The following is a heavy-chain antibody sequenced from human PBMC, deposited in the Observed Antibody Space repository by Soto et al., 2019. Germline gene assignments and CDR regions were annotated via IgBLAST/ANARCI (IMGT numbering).Heavy chain of an antibody. D-gene: IGHD3-3*01. CDR1: GGSISSGGYY. V-gene: IGHV4-31*03. CDR2: IYYSGST. J-gene: IGHJ5*02. CDR3: ARDPGTRYYDFWSGYSVPEFDP. Sequence: QVQLQESGLGLVKPSQTLSLTCTVSGGSISSGGYYWSWIRQHPGKGLEWIGYIYYSGSTYYNPSLKSRVTISVDTSKNQFSLKLSSVTAADTAVYYCARDPGTRYYDFWSGYSVPEFDPWGQGTLVTVSS.